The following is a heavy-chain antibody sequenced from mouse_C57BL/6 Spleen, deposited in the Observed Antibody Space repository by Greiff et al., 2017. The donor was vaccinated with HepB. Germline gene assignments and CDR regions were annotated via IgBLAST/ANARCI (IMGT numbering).Heavy chain of an antibody. J-gene: IGHJ2*01. CDR2: INPNNGGT. CDR3: ARVREYSNYYYFDY. CDR1: GYTFTDYN. D-gene: IGHD2-5*01. V-gene: IGHV1-22*01. Sequence: EVQLQQSGPELVKPGASVKMSCKASGYTFTDYNMHWVKQSHGKSLEWIGYINPNNGGTSYNQKFKGKATLTVNKSSSTAYMELRSLTSEDSAVYYCARVREYSNYYYFDYWGQGTTLTVSS.